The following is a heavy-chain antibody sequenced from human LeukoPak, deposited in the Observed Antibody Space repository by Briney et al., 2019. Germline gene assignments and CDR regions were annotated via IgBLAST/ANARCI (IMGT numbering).Heavy chain of an antibody. CDR2: ISAYNGNT. CDR3: AREAGYYYAPHAGLDV. V-gene: IGHV1-18*01. D-gene: IGHD3-10*01. CDR1: GYTFTSYG. Sequence: ASVKVACKASGYTFTSYGISWVRQAPGQGLEWMGWISAYNGNTNYAQKLQGRVTMTTGTSTSTAYMELRSLRSDDTAVYYCAREAGYYYAPHAGLDVWGKGTTVTVSS. J-gene: IGHJ6*04.